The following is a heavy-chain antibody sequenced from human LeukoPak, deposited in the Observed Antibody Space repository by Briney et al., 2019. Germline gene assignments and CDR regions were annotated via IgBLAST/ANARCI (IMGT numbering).Heavy chain of an antibody. D-gene: IGHD3-22*01. V-gene: IGHV7-4-1*02. Sequence: ASVKVSCKASGYTFTSYAMNWVRQAPGQGLEWMGWINTNTGNPTYAQGFTGRFVFSLDTSVSTAYLQISSLKAEDTAMYYCARGGTGGYYYDSSGYGRAFDIWGQGTMVTVSS. CDR3: ARGGTGGYYYDSSGYGRAFDI. CDR2: INTNTGNP. CDR1: GYTFTSYA. J-gene: IGHJ3*02.